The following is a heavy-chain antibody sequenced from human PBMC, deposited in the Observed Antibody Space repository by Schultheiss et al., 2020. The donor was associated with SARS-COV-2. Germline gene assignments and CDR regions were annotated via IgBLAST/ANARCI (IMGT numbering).Heavy chain of an antibody. CDR3: ARLDITMVRGTDY. Sequence: SCTVSGGSISSGGYYWSWIRQHPGKGLEWIGYIYYSGSTNYNPSLKSLVTISVDTSKNQFSLKLSSVTAADTAVYYCARLDITMVRGTDYWGQGTLVTVSS. V-gene: IGHV4-31*01. CDR2: IYYSGST. D-gene: IGHD3-10*01. J-gene: IGHJ4*02. CDR1: GGSISSGGYY.